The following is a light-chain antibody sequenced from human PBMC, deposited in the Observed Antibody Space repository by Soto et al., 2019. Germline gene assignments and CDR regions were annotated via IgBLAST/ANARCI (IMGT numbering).Light chain of an antibody. CDR2: AAS. CDR3: QQYYSYLIT. J-gene: IGKJ5*01. Sequence: AIRMTQSPSSFSASTGARVPITCRARQGISSYLAWYPQHPGKAPQLLIYAASTLQSGVPSRFSGSGSGTDFTITMSCLQSENFATYACQQYYSYLITIGKEPRLGIK. CDR1: QGISSY. V-gene: IGKV1-8*01.